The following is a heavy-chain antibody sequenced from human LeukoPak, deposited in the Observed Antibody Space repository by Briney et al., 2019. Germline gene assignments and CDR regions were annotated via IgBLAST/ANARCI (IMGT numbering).Heavy chain of an antibody. CDR3: ASLVGFCLYY. J-gene: IGHJ4*02. D-gene: IGHD1-26*01. V-gene: IGHV3-15*01. CDR2: TSVRSDGGTT. Sequence: PGGSLRLSCTASGFTFSYAWMTWVRQGPGKGLEWVGHTSVRSDGGTTDYAAPVKGRFTISRDDSKNTLYLQMDSLQTEDTAVYYCASLVGFCLYYWGQGTLVTVP. CDR1: GFTFSYAW.